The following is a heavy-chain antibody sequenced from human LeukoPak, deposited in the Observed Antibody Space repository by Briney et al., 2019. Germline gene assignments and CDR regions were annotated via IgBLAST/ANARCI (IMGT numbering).Heavy chain of an antibody. CDR1: GFTFSSYS. CDR2: ISSSSSYI. CDR3: ARVLDIVVVPAAISDN. J-gene: IGHJ4*02. V-gene: IGHV3-21*01. D-gene: IGHD2-2*01. Sequence: GGSLRLSCAASGFTFSSYSMNWVRQAPGKGLEWVSSISSSSSYIYYADSVKGRFTISRDNAKNSLYLQMNSLRAEDTAVYYCARVLDIVVVPAAISDNWGQGTLVTVSS.